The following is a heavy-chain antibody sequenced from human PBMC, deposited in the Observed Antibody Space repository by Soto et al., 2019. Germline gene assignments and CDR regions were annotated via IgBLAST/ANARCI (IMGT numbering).Heavy chain of an antibody. D-gene: IGHD2-21*01. CDR1: GFSFSDSY. Sequence: GGSLRLSCATSGFSFSDSYMSWIRQAPGKGLEWISYISPRSTFRDYAESVKGRFSISRDSVKNSLYLQMNNLTAGDTGVYYCARGGGGGLFDTWRQGSLVTVSS. CDR3: ARGGGGGLFDT. J-gene: IGHJ4*02. V-gene: IGHV3-11*06. CDR2: ISPRSTFR.